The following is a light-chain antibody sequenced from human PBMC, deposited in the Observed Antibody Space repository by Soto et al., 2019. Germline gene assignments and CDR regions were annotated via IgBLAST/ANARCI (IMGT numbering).Light chain of an antibody. CDR3: QQLYSYPYT. CDR2: STS. V-gene: IGKV1-9*01. J-gene: IGKJ2*01. Sequence: DIQLTQSPSFLSASVRDRVTITCRASRAINGYLAWYQQKPGNAPKLLIYSTSTLHTGVPSRFSGSGSETEFTPTISSLYPEDVATDHCQQLYSYPYTFGQGTKVEVK. CDR1: RAINGY.